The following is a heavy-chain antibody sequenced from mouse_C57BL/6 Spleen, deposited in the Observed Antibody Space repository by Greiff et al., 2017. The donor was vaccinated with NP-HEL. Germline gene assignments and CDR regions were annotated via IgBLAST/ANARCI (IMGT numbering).Heavy chain of an antibody. CDR2: INPGSGGT. CDR3: ARKGDLYWYFDV. CDR1: GYAFTNYL. J-gene: IGHJ1*03. V-gene: IGHV1-54*01. Sequence: QVQLQQSGAELVRPGTSVKVSCKASGYAFTNYLIEWVKQRPGQGLEWIGVINPGSGGTNYNEKFKGKATLTADKSSSTAYMQLSSLTSEDSAVYFCARKGDLYWYFDVWGTGTTVTVSS.